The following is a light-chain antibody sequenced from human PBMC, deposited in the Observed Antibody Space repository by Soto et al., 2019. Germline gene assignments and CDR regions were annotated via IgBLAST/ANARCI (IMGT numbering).Light chain of an antibody. CDR2: DVS. J-gene: IGLJ2*01. CDR3: SSYTGSSTYVV. Sequence: QSALTQPASVSGSPGQSITISCTGTSSDVGGYNYVSGYQQHPGKSPKLMIYDVSNRPSGVSNRFSGSKSANTASLTISGLQAEDEADYYCSSYTGSSTYVVFGGGIKLTVL. CDR1: SSDVGGYNY. V-gene: IGLV2-14*01.